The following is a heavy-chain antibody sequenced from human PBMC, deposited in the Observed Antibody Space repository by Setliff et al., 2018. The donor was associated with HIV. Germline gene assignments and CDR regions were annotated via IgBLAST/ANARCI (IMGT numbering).Heavy chain of an antibody. J-gene: IGHJ4*02. V-gene: IGHV4-31*03. D-gene: IGHD1-26*01. CDR2: IYYSGST. CDR1: GGSISSSSYY. Sequence: PSETLSLTCTVSGGSISSSSYYWGWIRQPPGKGLEWIGYIYYSGSTKYNPSLKSRLSISIDTSKNQFSLKLNSVTAADTSVYYCASGRPGATNLDYWGQGTLVTVSS. CDR3: ASGRPGATNLDY.